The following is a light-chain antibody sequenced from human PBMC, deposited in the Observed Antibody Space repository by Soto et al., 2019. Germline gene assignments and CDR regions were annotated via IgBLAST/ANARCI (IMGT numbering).Light chain of an antibody. CDR2: VNSDGSH. J-gene: IGLJ2*01. V-gene: IGLV4-69*01. CDR3: QTWDTGIVL. CDR1: SGHSNYA. Sequence: QPVLTQSPSASVSLGASVKLTCTLSSGHSNYAIAWHQQLPEKGPRYLMKVNSDGSHSKGDGIPDRFSGSSSGAERYLTISSLQSEDEADYYCQTWDTGIVLFGGGTQLTVL.